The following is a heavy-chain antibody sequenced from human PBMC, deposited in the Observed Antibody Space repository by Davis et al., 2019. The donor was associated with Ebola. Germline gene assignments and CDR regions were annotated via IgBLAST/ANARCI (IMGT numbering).Heavy chain of an antibody. CDR2: INTNTGNP. CDR1: GYTFTGYD. D-gene: IGHD6-13*01. J-gene: IGHJ4*02. CDR3: ARDRYSSSWYLGYYFDY. Sequence: ASVKVSCKASGYTFTGYDINWVRQAPGQGLEWMGWINTNTGNPTYAQGFTGRFVFSLDTSVGTAYLQISSLKAEDTAVYYCARDRYSSSWYLGYYFDYWGQGTLVTVSS. V-gene: IGHV7-4-1*02.